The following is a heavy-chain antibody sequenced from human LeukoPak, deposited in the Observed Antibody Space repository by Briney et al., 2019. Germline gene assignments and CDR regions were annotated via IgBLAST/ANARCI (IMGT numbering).Heavy chain of an antibody. CDR2: ISGSGGST. CDR1: GFTFSSSA. V-gene: IGHV3-23*01. J-gene: IGHJ4*02. Sequence: SGGSLRLSCAASGFTFSSSAMSWVRQAPGKGLEWVSAISGSGGSTYYADSVKGRFTISRDNSKNTLYLQMSSLRAEDTAVYYCAKGYCTTTSCYRLDYWGQGTLVTVSS. D-gene: IGHD2-2*02. CDR3: AKGYCTTTSCYRLDY.